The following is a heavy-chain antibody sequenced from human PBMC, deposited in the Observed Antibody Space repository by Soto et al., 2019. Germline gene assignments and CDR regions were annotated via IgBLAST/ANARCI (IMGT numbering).Heavy chain of an antibody. Sequence: EASVKVSCKASGYTFTSYAMHWVRQAPGQRLEWMGWINAGNGNTKYSQKFQGRVTITRDTSASTAYMELSSLRSEDTAVYYCARASTPYSSLGPVDYWGQGTLVTVSS. CDR2: INAGNGNT. CDR3: ARASTPYSSLGPVDY. CDR1: GYTFTSYA. J-gene: IGHJ4*02. D-gene: IGHD6-6*01. V-gene: IGHV1-3*01.